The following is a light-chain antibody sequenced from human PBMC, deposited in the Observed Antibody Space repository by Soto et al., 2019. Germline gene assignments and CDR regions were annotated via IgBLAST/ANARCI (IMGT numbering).Light chain of an antibody. CDR3: QQYYTTPWT. J-gene: IGKJ1*01. V-gene: IGKV4-1*01. CDR1: QSVLYSSNNKNY. CDR2: WAS. Sequence: DIVMTQFPYSMAESLGERATINCKSSQSVLYSSNNKNYLAWYQQKPGQPPKALIYWASTRESGVPDRFSGSGSGTDFTLTISSLQAEDVAVYYCQQYYTTPWTFGQGTKV.